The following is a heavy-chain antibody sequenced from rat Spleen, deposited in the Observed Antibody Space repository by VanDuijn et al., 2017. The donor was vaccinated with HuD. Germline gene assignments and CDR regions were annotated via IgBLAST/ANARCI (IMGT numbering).Heavy chain of an antibody. J-gene: IGHJ2*01. CDR1: GFTFNNYW. CDR2: ISNTGGST. CDR3: VRDVGARLDY. D-gene: IGHD5-1*01. V-gene: IGHV5-31*01. Sequence: EVQVVESGGGLVQPGRSLKLSCVASGFTFNNYWMTWIRQAPGKGLEWVASISNTGGSTYYRDSVKGRFTISRDNGESTLYLQMNSLRSEDTATYYCVRDVGARLDYWGQGVMVTVSS.